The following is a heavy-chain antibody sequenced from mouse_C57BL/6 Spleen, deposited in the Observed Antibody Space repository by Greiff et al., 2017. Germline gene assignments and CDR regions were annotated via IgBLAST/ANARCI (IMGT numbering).Heavy chain of an antibody. J-gene: IGHJ3*01. Sequence: QVQLKQPGAELVMPGASVKLSCKASGYTFTSYWMHWVKQRPGQGLEWIGEIDPSDSYTNYNQKFKGKSTLTVDKSSSTAYMQLSSLTSEDSAVYYCARSGTGTFWFAYWGQGTLVTVSA. CDR1: GYTFTSYW. V-gene: IGHV1-69*01. CDR2: IDPSDSYT. CDR3: ARSGTGTFWFAY. D-gene: IGHD4-1*01.